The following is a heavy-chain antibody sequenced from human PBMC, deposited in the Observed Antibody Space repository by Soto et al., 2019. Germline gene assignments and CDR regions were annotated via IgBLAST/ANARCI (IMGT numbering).Heavy chain of an antibody. J-gene: IGHJ4*02. D-gene: IGHD3-16*01. CDR1: GFSLTSRPVG. CDR2: IYWDDDK. CDR3: AHRRNYDGSWNEGVFDY. Sequence: QITLKESGPTLVKPTQTLTLTCTFSGFSLTSRPVGVGWVRQPPGKALEWLEFIYWDDDKRYSPSLRSTLTVTKDASKNQVVLTLTNMDPVDTATYYCAHRRNYDGSWNEGVFDYWGQGILVTVSS. V-gene: IGHV2-5*02.